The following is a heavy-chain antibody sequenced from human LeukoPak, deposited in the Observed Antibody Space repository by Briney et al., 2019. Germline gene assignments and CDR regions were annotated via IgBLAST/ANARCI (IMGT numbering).Heavy chain of an antibody. V-gene: IGHV3-21*01. Sequence: PGGSLRLSCAASGFTFSSYSMTWVRQAPGKGLEWVSSISSSSSYIYYADSVKGRFTISRDNAKNSLYLQMNSLRAEDTAVYYCARIVVVIRAFDIWGQGTMVTVSS. D-gene: IGHD3-22*01. CDR3: ARIVVVIRAFDI. J-gene: IGHJ3*02. CDR1: GFTFSSYS. CDR2: ISSSSSYI.